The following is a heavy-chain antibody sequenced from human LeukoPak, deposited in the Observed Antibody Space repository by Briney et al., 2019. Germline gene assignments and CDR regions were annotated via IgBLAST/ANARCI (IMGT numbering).Heavy chain of an antibody. CDR1: GDSIGSHY. CDR3: ARDYYDSRGEAFDI. Sequence: SETPSLTCTVSGDSIGSHYWSWIRQPPGKGLEWIGYIFYVGSTNYNPSLKSRVTISVDTSKNQFSLKLNSVTAADTAVYYCARDYYDSRGEAFDIWGQGTMVTVSS. J-gene: IGHJ3*02. D-gene: IGHD3-22*01. CDR2: IFYVGST. V-gene: IGHV4-59*11.